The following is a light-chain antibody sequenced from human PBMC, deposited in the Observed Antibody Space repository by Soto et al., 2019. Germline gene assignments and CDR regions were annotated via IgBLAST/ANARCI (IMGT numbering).Light chain of an antibody. CDR3: QQSYSTLLT. CDR2: AAS. J-gene: IGKJ4*01. CDR1: EDISSY. Sequence: DIQMTQSPSSLSASVGARVPFTCRASEDISSYLVWYQQKPGAAPKLLIYAASSLQSGVPSRFSGSGSGTDFTLTISSLQPEDFATYYCQQSYSTLLTFGGGTKGGYQ. V-gene: IGKV1-39*01.